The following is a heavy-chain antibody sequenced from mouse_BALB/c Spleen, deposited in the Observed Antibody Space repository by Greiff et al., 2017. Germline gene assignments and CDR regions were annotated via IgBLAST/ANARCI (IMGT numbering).Heavy chain of an antibody. CDR1: GFSLTGYG. D-gene: IGHD1-1*01. Sequence: QVQLKESGPGLVAPSQSLSITCTVSGFSLTGYGVNWVRQPPGKGLEWLGMIWGDGSTDYNSAPKSRLSISKDNSKSQVFLKMNSLQTDDTARYYCARERELITTVVATGEFAYWGQGTLVTVSA. V-gene: IGHV2-6-7*01. J-gene: IGHJ3*01. CDR2: IWGDGST. CDR3: ARERELITTVVATGEFAY.